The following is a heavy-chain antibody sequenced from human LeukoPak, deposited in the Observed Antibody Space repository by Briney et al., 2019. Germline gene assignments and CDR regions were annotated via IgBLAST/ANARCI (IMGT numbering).Heavy chain of an antibody. V-gene: IGHV3-30*02. Sequence: GGSLRLSCAASGFTFSSYGMHWVRQAPGKGLEWVAFIRYDGSNKYYVDSVKGRFTISRDNSMDTLYLQMDSLRPEDTAVYYCVKDRFNFGLSFLVSWGQGVPVTVSS. CDR2: IRYDGSNK. CDR3: VKDRFNFGLSFLVS. D-gene: IGHD3-16*02. CDR1: GFTFSSYG. J-gene: IGHJ4*02.